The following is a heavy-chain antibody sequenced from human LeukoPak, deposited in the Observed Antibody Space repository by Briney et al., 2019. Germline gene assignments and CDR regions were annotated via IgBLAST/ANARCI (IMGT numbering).Heavy chain of an antibody. CDR2: ISRSGGTI. V-gene: IGHV3-48*03. CDR1: GFTFSSYD. CDR3: ARDYGGNSRLDY. J-gene: IGHJ4*02. Sequence: GGSLRLSCAASGFTFSSYDMNWIRQAPGKGLEWVSFISRSGGTIYYADSVKGRFTISRDNSKNTLYLQMNSLRAEDTAVYYCARDYGGNSRLDYWGQGTLVTVSS. D-gene: IGHD4-23*01.